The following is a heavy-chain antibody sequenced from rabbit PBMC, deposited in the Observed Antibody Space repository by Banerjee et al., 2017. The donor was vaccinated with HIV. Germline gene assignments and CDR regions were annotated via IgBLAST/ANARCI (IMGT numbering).Heavy chain of an antibody. D-gene: IGHD4-1*01. CDR1: GFTINSYHT. CDR2: IYGGSGNT. J-gene: IGHJ4*01. V-gene: IGHV1S45*01. Sequence: QEQLEESGGGLVKPEGSLTLTCKASGFTINSYHTGWVRQAPGKGLEWIGDIYGGSGNTVYARWAKGRFTISKTSSTTVTLQMTSLTAADTATYFCARDLAGVIGWNFNLWGQGTLVTVS. CDR3: ARDLAGVIGWNFNL.